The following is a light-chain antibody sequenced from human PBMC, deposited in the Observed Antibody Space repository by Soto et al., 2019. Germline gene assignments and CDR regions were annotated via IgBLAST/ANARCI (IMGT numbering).Light chain of an antibody. CDR3: CSYAGSYTLV. Sequence: QSALTQPASVSGSPGQSITISCTGTSGDVGGYNYVSWYQQHAGKAPKAMIYEVSNRPSGVSNRFSGSKSGNTASLTISGLQAEDEADYYCCSYAGSYTLVFGGGTQLTVL. CDR1: SGDVGGYNY. V-gene: IGLV2-14*01. J-gene: IGLJ2*01. CDR2: EVS.